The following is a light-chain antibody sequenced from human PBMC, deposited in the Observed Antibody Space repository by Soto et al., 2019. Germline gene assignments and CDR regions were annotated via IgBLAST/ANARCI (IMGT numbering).Light chain of an antibody. J-gene: IGLJ2*01. CDR1: SSNIGAGYD. Sequence: QAVVTQPPSVSGAPGQSVTISCTGSSSNIGAGYDVHWYQQLPGTAPKLLIYGNFNRPSGVPDRFSGSKSATSASLAITGLQAGDEADYYCQSYDTSLSGSVVFGGGTKLTVL. V-gene: IGLV1-40*01. CDR3: QSYDTSLSGSVV. CDR2: GNF.